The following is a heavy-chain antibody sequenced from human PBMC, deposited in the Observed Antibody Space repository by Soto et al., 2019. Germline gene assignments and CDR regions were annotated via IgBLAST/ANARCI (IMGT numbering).Heavy chain of an antibody. D-gene: IGHD3-3*01. CDR2: IKSKTDGGTT. V-gene: IGHV3-15*01. CDR3: ATYDFWSGYLFDY. J-gene: IGHJ4*02. Sequence: GGSLRLSCAASGFTFSNAWMSWVRQAPGKGLEWVSRIKSKTDGGTTDYAAPVKGRFTISRDDSKNTLYLQMNSLKTEDTAVYYCATYDFWSGYLFDYWGQGTLVTVSS. CDR1: GFTFSNAW.